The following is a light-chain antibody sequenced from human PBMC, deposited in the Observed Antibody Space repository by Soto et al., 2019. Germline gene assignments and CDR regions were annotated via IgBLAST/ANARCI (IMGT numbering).Light chain of an antibody. CDR3: QQANSFPLT. CDR1: QGVSSW. J-gene: IGKJ4*01. Sequence: DIQMTQSPSSVSASVGDTVTITCRASQGVSSWLAWHQQKPGKAPKLLIYVVSSLQSGVPSRFSGSGSGTDFTLTISSLQPEDFATYYCQQANSFPLTFGGGTKVEIK. V-gene: IGKV1-12*01. CDR2: VVS.